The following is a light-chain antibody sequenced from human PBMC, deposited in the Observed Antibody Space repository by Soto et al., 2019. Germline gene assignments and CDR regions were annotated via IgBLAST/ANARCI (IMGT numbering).Light chain of an antibody. CDR1: QSVSTF. CDR3: QQRGDWPPIT. Sequence: EIVLTQSPGTLSLSPGERATLSCRASQSVSTFLAWFQQKPGQPPRLLIYNASNRTTGIPARFSGRGSGTDFTLTISSLEPEDFAVYYCQQRGDWPPITFGQGTRLEIK. CDR2: NAS. V-gene: IGKV3-11*01. J-gene: IGKJ5*01.